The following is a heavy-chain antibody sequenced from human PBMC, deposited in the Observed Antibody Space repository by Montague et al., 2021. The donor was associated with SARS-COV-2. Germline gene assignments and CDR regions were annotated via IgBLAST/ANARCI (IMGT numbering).Heavy chain of an antibody. CDR1: GGSFSSGDSY. CDR2: LHYAGSA. CDR3: VATYNGNWYYFDY. Sequence: SETLSLTCSASGGSFSSGDSYWGWLRQAPGKGLEWIGDLHYAGSAYYXPPLRSRVTISADTSKNQFSLKLNSVTAADTAVYYCVATYNGNWYYFDYWGQGTLVTVSS. D-gene: IGHD6-13*01. J-gene: IGHJ4*02. V-gene: IGHV4-39*01.